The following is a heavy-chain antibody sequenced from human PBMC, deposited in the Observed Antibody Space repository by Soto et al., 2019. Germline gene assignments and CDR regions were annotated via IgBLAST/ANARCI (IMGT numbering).Heavy chain of an antibody. V-gene: IGHV3-30*18. J-gene: IGHJ5*02. CDR3: ANYCRSTSCFSGGLEH. Sequence: QVQLGESGGGVVQPGRSLRLSCAASGFTFSSYGMHWVRQAPGKGLEWVAVISDDGSNKYYADSVKGRFTISRDNSKNTLYLQMNSLRAEDTAVYYCANYCRSTSCFSGGLEHWGQGTLVTVSS. D-gene: IGHD2-2*01. CDR1: GFTFSSYG. CDR2: ISDDGSNK.